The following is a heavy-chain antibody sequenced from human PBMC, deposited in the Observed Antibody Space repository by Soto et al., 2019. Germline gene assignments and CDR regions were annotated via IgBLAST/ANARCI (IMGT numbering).Heavy chain of an antibody. D-gene: IGHD2-2*01. CDR3: ARGYCSSTSCQNRNYYYSGMDV. Sequence: GESLKISCKGSGYSFTSYWIGWVRQMPGKGLEWMGIIYPGDSDTRYSPSFQGQVTISADKSISTAYLQWSSLKASDTAMYYCARGYCSSTSCQNRNYYYSGMDVWGQGTTVTVSS. CDR1: GYSFTSYW. CDR2: IYPGDSDT. V-gene: IGHV5-51*01. J-gene: IGHJ6*02.